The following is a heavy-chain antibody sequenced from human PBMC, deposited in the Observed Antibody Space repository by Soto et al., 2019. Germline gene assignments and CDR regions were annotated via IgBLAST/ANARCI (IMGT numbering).Heavy chain of an antibody. CDR1: GGSISTSNW. CDR2: VYRTGST. CDR3: ARARATIAAAAIFDC. V-gene: IGHV4-4*02. J-gene: IGHJ4*02. D-gene: IGHD6-13*01. Sequence: SETLSLTCAVSGGSISTSNWWSWVRQPPGKGLEWIGEVYRTGSTTYNPSLESRLTISVDKSKNQFSLKLTSVTAADTAVYYCARARATIAAAAIFDCWGKGTLVTVSS.